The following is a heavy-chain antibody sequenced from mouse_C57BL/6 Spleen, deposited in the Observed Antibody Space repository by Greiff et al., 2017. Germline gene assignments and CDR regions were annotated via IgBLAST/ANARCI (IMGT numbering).Heavy chain of an antibody. V-gene: IGHV1-82*01. J-gene: IGHJ1*03. CDR2: FYPGDGDT. CDR1: GYAFSSSW. Sequence: VQLQESGPELVKPGASVKISCKASGYAFSSSWMNWVKQRPGKGLEWIGRFYPGDGDTNYNGKFKGKATLTADKSSSTAYMQLSSLTSEDSAVYFCARPGSSLHWYFDVWGTGTTVTVSS. D-gene: IGHD1-1*01. CDR3: ARPGSSLHWYFDV.